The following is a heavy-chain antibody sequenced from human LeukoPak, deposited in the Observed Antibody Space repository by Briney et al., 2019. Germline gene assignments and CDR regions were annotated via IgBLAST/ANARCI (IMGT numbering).Heavy chain of an antibody. CDR2: ISGSGGST. CDR1: GFTFSSYA. Sequence: GGSLRLSCAASGFTFSSYAMSWVRQAPGKGLEWVSAISGSGGSTYYADSVKGRFTISRDNAKNSLYLQMNSLRAEDTAVYYCARDRKAYYGSGSIDYWGQGTLVTVSS. CDR3: ARDRKAYYGSGSIDY. V-gene: IGHV3-23*01. J-gene: IGHJ4*02. D-gene: IGHD3-10*01.